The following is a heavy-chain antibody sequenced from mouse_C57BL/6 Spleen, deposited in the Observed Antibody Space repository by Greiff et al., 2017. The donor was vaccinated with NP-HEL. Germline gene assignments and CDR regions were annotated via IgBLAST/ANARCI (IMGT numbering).Heavy chain of an antibody. Sequence: VQLQQSGPVLVKPGASVKMSCKASGYTFTDYYMNWVKQSHGKSLEWIGVINPYNGGTSYTQKFKGKATLTVDKSSSPAYMELNSLTSEDSAVYYCARGDGNYYCFDYWGQGTTLTVSS. J-gene: IGHJ2*01. CDR2: INPYNGGT. V-gene: IGHV1-19*01. D-gene: IGHD2-1*01. CDR1: GYTFTDYY. CDR3: ARGDGNYYCFDY.